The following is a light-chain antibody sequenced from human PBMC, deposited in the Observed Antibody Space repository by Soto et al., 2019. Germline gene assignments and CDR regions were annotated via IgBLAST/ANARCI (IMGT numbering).Light chain of an antibody. CDR3: QQRSSWPPT. Sequence: EIVLTHSAATLSLSPGKRATLSCRASQSVSSYLAWYQQRPGQAPRLLIYDASNRATGVPARFSGSGSGTDFTLTISSLEPEDFAVYYCQQRSSWPPTFGQGTRLEIK. CDR2: DAS. V-gene: IGKV3-11*01. J-gene: IGKJ5*01. CDR1: QSVSSY.